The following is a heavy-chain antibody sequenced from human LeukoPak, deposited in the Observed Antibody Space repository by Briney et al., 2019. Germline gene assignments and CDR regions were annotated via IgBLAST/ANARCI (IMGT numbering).Heavy chain of an antibody. Sequence: GASVKVSCKASGYTFTSYGISWVRQAPGQGLEWMGWISAYNGNTNYAQKLQGRVTMTTDTSTSTAYMELRSLRSDDTAVYYCARRKGYSYGLYYYYYYYMDVWGKGTTVTVSS. V-gene: IGHV1-18*01. CDR2: ISAYNGNT. D-gene: IGHD5-18*01. CDR3: ARRKGYSYGLYYYYYYYMDV. J-gene: IGHJ6*03. CDR1: GYTFTSYG.